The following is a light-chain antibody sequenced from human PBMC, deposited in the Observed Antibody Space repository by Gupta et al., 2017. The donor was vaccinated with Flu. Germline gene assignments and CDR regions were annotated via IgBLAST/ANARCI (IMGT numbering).Light chain of an antibody. J-gene: IGKJ1*01. Sequence: GNLSLSPGERPTLSCRASQSLSSPYIAWYLQKPGQAPSLLIYAASSRATGIPDRFSGSGSGTDFTFTISILDPEDFAVYFCQHDGSSSVTFGQGTKVEIK. CDR3: QHDGSSSVT. CDR1: QSLSSPY. CDR2: AAS. V-gene: IGKV3-20*01.